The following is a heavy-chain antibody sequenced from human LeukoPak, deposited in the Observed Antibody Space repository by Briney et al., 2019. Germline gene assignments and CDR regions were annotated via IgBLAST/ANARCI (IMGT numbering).Heavy chain of an antibody. D-gene: IGHD1-26*01. CDR2: ISYDGSNK. V-gene: IGHV3-30-3*01. Sequence: GRSLRLSCAASGFTFSSYAMHWVRQAPGKGLEWVAVISYDGSNKYYANSVKGRFTISRDNSKNTLYLQMNSLRAEDTAVYYCARDRVGATDYFDYWGQGTLVTVSS. CDR1: GFTFSSYA. J-gene: IGHJ4*02. CDR3: ARDRVGATDYFDY.